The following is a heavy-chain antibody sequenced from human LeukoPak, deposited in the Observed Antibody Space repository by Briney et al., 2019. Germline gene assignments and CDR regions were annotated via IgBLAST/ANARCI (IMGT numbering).Heavy chain of an antibody. CDR1: GFTFSSYG. J-gene: IGHJ4*02. CDR3: AKGRSLVVRGLLDY. CDR2: ISYDGSTK. V-gene: IGHV3-30*18. D-gene: IGHD3-10*01. Sequence: GGSLRLSCAASGFTFSSYGMHWVRQAPGKGLEWVAVISYDGSTKYYGDSVKGRFTISRDNSKNTLYLEMNSLRAEDTAMYYCAKGRSLVVRGLLDYWGQGTLVTVSS.